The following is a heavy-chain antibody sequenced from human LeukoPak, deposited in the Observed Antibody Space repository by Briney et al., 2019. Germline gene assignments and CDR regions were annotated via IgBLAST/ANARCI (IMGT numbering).Heavy chain of an antibody. V-gene: IGHV5-51*01. J-gene: IGHJ4*02. Sequence: PGESLKISCKGSGYTFSTYWIAWVRQMPGKGLEYMGIIYPGDSDTRYSPSFQGQVTISADKSISTAYLQWSSLKASDTAMYYCARQAGYDSGWVLYHFDYWGQGTLVTVSS. CDR1: GYTFSTYW. D-gene: IGHD6-19*01. CDR3: ARQAGYDSGWVLYHFDY. CDR2: IYPGDSDT.